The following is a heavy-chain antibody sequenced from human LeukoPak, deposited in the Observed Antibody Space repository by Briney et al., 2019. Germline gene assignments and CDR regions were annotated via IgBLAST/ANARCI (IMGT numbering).Heavy chain of an antibody. CDR2: IRSSSSTI. CDR1: GFTFSSYE. D-gene: IGHD2-2*01. J-gene: IGHJ4*02. CDR3: ARDLVDGLPSFDY. V-gene: IGHV3-48*03. Sequence: GGSLRLSCAASGFTFSSYEMNWVRQAPGKGLEWVSYIRSSSSTIYYADSVKGRFTISRDNAKNSLYLQMNSLRAEDTAVYYCARDLVDGLPSFDYWGQGTLVTVSS.